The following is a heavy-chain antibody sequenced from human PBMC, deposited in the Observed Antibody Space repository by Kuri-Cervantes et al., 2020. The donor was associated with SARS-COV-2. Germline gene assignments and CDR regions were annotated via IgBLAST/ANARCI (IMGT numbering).Heavy chain of an antibody. CDR3: ARDFSSSGGLDY. J-gene: IGHJ4*02. CDR1: GFTFSSYS. Sequence: GGSLRLSCAASGFTFSSYSMNWVRQAPGKGLEWVSSISSSSSYIYYADSVKGRFTISRDNAKNSLYLQMNSLRAEDTAVYYCARDFSSSGGLDYWGQGTLVTVSS. V-gene: IGHV3-21*01. D-gene: IGHD6-6*01. CDR2: ISSSSSYI.